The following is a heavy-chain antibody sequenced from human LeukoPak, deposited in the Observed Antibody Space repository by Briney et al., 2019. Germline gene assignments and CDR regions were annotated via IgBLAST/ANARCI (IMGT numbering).Heavy chain of an antibody. Sequence: PGESLKISCKGSGYSFINYWIGWVRQMPGKGLEWMGIVYPGDPDSRYSPPFQGQVTISADKSISTAYLQWSSLKASDTAMYYCARVATGDAGFDIWGQGTLVTVSS. J-gene: IGHJ3*02. V-gene: IGHV5-51*01. CDR2: VYPGDPDS. D-gene: IGHD7-27*01. CDR1: GYSFINYW. CDR3: ARVATGDAGFDI.